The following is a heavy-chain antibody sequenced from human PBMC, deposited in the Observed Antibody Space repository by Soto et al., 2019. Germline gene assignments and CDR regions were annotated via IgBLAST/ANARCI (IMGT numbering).Heavy chain of an antibody. V-gene: IGHV1-18*01. D-gene: IGHD2-15*01. J-gene: IGHJ5*02. CDR1: GYTFTSYG. Sequence: ASVKVSCKASGYTFTSYGISWVRQAPGQGLEWMGWISANNGNTKYAQNFQGRVTMTTDTSTSTAYMELRSLRSDDTTVYYCARAYSPGLFDPWGQGTLVTVSS. CDR2: ISANNGNT. CDR3: ARAYSPGLFDP.